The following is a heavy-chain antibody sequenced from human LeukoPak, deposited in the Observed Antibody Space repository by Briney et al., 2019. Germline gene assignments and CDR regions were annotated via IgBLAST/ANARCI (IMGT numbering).Heavy chain of an antibody. Sequence: ASVKVSCKASGYTFTDYYIHWVRQAPGQGLEWMGWINPNSGDTNYEQKLQGRVTMTRATSISTAYMELSRLRSDDTAVYYCARDASRSEMATMYYFDYWGQGTLVTASS. V-gene: IGHV1-2*02. D-gene: IGHD5-24*01. CDR1: GYTFTDYY. CDR2: INPNSGDT. J-gene: IGHJ4*02. CDR3: ARDASRSEMATMYYFDY.